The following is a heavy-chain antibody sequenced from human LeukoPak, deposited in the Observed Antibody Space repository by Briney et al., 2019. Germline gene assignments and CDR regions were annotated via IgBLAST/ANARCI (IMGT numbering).Heavy chain of an antibody. Sequence: GGSLRLSCAASGFTFSNYAMSWVRQAPGKGLEWVSAISGAGSSTYYADSVKGRFTISRDTSKNTLYLQMTSLRGEDTAVYRCALRRHSGSYSSLDYWGQGTLVTVSS. V-gene: IGHV3-23*01. CDR2: ISGAGSST. CDR3: ALRRHSGSYSSLDY. J-gene: IGHJ4*02. D-gene: IGHD1-26*01. CDR1: GFTFSNYA.